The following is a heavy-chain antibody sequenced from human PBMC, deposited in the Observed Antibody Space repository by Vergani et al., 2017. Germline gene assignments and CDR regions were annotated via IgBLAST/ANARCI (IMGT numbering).Heavy chain of an antibody. Sequence: QVQLVQSGAEVKKPGASVKVSCKASGYTFTSYYMHWVRQAPGKGLEWMGGFDPEDGETIYAQKFQGRVTMTEDTSTDTAYMELSSLRSEDTAVYYCATAGYDPLSYYYYYYGMDVWGQGTTVTVSS. CDR2: FDPEDGET. CDR3: ATAGYDPLSYYYYYYGMDV. D-gene: IGHD5-18*01. V-gene: IGHV1-24*01. J-gene: IGHJ6*02. CDR1: GYTFTSYY.